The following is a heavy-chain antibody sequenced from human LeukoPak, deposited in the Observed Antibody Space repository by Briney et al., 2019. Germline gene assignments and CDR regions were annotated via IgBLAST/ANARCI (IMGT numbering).Heavy chain of an antibody. J-gene: IGHJ4*02. D-gene: IGHD6-13*01. CDR3: AKVTNIAAKVPNYFDY. CDR1: GFTLSSYA. Sequence: GGSLRLSCAASGFTLSSYAMSWVRQAPGKGLEWVSAISGSGGSTYYADSVKGRFTISRDNSKNTLYLQMNSLRAEDTAVYYCAKVTNIAAKVPNYFDYWGQGTLVTVSS. CDR2: ISGSGGST. V-gene: IGHV3-23*01.